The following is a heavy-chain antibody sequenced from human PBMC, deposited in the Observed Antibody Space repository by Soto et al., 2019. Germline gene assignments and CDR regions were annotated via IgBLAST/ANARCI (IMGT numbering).Heavy chain of an antibody. V-gene: IGHV5-51*01. Sequence: GESLKISCHGSGYSFTSYWIGWVRQMPGKGLEWMGIIYPGDSESRYSPSFQGQVTISADKSITTAYLQWSSLKASDTAMYYCARLGYSYALSYYYGMDVWGQGTTVTVSS. D-gene: IGHD5-18*01. CDR1: GYSFTSYW. CDR2: IYPGDSES. CDR3: ARLGYSYALSYYYGMDV. J-gene: IGHJ6*02.